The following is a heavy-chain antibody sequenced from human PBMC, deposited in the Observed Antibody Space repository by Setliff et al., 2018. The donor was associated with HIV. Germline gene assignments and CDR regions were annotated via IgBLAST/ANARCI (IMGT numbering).Heavy chain of an antibody. Sequence: GGSLRLSCAASGFTFNNYAMGWVRQAPGKGLEWVSAINDRGDYIYYADFARGRFTISRDSSKNTLYLQMNSRRAEDTALYFCASDAPGYSHVLDFWGQGTLVTVSS. CDR2: INDRGDYI. CDR1: GFTFNNYA. CDR3: ASDAPGYSHVLDF. D-gene: IGHD5-18*01. V-gene: IGHV3-23*01. J-gene: IGHJ4*02.